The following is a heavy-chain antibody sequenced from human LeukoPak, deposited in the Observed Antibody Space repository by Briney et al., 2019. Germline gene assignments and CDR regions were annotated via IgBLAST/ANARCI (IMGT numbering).Heavy chain of an antibody. V-gene: IGHV4-59*01. J-gene: IGHJ5*02. D-gene: IGHD2-2*01. Sequence: PSETLSLTCTVSGGSISSFFWSWIRQPPGKGLEWIGYVHSSGSTKYNPSLKSRLIISVDMSKNQFSLKLRSVSVADTAVYYCARGGICSSISCYPFDPWGQGTLVTVSS. CDR1: GGSISSFF. CDR2: VHSSGST. CDR3: ARGGICSSISCYPFDP.